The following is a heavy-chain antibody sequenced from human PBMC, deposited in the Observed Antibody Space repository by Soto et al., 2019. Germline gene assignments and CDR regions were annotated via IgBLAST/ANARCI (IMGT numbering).Heavy chain of an antibody. Sequence: PGGSLRLSCASSGLTFSSYSMSWVRQAPGMGLEWVSGISGGGGTTHYADSVKGRFTISRDNSKTTVYLQMSNLRAEDTAIYYCVRKWGYERWVIGYWGQGTLVTVSS. CDR3: VRKWGYERWVIGY. CDR1: GLTFSSYS. V-gene: IGHV3-23*01. D-gene: IGHD2-21*01. CDR2: ISGGGGTT. J-gene: IGHJ4*02.